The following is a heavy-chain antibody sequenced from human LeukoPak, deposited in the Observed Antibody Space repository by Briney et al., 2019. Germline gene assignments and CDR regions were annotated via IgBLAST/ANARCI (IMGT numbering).Heavy chain of an antibody. V-gene: IGHV4-59*01. CDR3: ARGAGRWSI. D-gene: IGHD4-23*01. CDR1: GGTINSDY. Sequence: SETLSLTCTVSGGTINSDYWNWLRQPPGQGLEWIGYIYSSGGTNYNPSLNSRVSISLDTAKNQLSLKLGSVTAADAAVYYCARGAGRWSIWGQGTMVTVSS. J-gene: IGHJ3*02. CDR2: IYSSGGT.